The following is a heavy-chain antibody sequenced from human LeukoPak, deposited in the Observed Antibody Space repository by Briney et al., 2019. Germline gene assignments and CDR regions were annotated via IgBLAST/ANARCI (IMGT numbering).Heavy chain of an antibody. CDR1: GFTFSSYA. J-gene: IGHJ4*02. V-gene: IGHV3-21*01. CDR3: ARFIAAPYYFDY. CDR2: ISSSRSYI. D-gene: IGHD6-13*01. Sequence: GGSLRLSCAASGFTFSSYAMSWVRQAPGKGLEWVSFISSSRSYIYYADSVKGRFTISRDNAKSSLYLQMNSLRAEDTAVHYCARFIAAPYYFDYWGRGTLVTVSS.